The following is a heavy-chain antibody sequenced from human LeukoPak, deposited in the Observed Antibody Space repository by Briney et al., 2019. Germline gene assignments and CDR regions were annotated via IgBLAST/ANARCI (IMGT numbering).Heavy chain of an antibody. J-gene: IGHJ3*02. CDR3: ARGRNYYDSSGYYYEGDAFDI. V-gene: IGHV1-46*01. CDR1: GYTFTGYY. Sequence: ASVKVSCTASGYTFTGYYMHWVRQAPGQGLGWMGTINPSGGSISYAQKFQGRVTMTRDTSTSTVYMELSSLRSEDTAVYYCARGRNYYDSSGYYYEGDAFDIWGQGTMVTVSS. D-gene: IGHD3-22*01. CDR2: INPSGGSI.